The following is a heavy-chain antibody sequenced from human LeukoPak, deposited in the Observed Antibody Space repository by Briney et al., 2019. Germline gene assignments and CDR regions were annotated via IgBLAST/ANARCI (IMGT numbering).Heavy chain of an antibody. Sequence: PGGSLRLSCVASGFPFSHYSIAWVRQAPGKGLEWVASISSGSNYIYYADSVKGRFTISRDNAKNSLYLQMNSLRAEDTAVYYCARDLDTLVRGAGGYWGQGTLVTVSS. J-gene: IGHJ4*02. V-gene: IGHV3-21*01. CDR2: ISSGSNYI. CDR1: GFPFSHYS. D-gene: IGHD3-10*01. CDR3: ARDLDTLVRGAGGY.